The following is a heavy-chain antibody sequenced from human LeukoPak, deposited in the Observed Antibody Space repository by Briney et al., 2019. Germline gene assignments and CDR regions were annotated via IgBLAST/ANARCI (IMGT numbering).Heavy chain of an antibody. CDR2: IYYSGST. V-gene: IGHV4-59*01. Sequence: SETLSLTCTVSGGSISSYYWSWIRQPPGKGLEWIGYIYYSGSTNYNPSLKSRVTISVDTSKNQFSLKLSSVTAADTAVYYCARVAFPRAGYSGYDWGRVDYWGQGTLVTVSS. J-gene: IGHJ4*02. CDR1: GGSISSYY. D-gene: IGHD5-12*01. CDR3: ARVAFPRAGYSGYDWGRVDY.